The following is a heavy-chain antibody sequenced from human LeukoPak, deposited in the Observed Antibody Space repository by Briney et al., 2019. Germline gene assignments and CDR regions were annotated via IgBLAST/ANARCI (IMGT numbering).Heavy chain of an antibody. Sequence: GGSLRLSCAASGFTFRSNTMSWVRQAPGRGLEWVSAISGSGGSTYYADSVKGRFTISRDNAKNSLYLQMNSLRAEDTAVYYCARGGDGYNPFDYWGQGTLVTVSS. D-gene: IGHD5-24*01. V-gene: IGHV3-23*01. CDR1: GFTFRSNT. CDR2: ISGSGGST. CDR3: ARGGDGYNPFDY. J-gene: IGHJ4*02.